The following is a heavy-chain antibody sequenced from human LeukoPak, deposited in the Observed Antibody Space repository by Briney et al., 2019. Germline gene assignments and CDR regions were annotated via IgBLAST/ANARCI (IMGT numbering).Heavy chain of an antibody. V-gene: IGHV4-59*01. J-gene: IGHJ4*02. Sequence: QPSETLSLTCTVSDDSITMYYWTWIRQPPGKGLEWIGYIYYSGSTNYNPSLKSRVTISVDTSKNQFSLKLSSVTAADTAVYYCARGIAAAGPNFDYWGQGTLVTVSS. CDR3: ARGIAAAGPNFDY. CDR2: IYYSGST. D-gene: IGHD6-13*01. CDR1: DDSITMYY.